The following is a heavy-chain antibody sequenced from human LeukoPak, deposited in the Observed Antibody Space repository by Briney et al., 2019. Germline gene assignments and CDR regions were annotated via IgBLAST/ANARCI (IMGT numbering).Heavy chain of an antibody. V-gene: IGHV3-23*01. CDR2: IGGGGEST. J-gene: IGHJ4*02. D-gene: IGHD1-26*01. Sequence: GGSLRLSCAASGFTVSSNYTTWVRQAPGKGLEWVSTIGGGGESTYYADSVKGRFTISRDNSKNTVYLQMNSLRAEDTAVYYCAKVLSGSQDYWGQGTLVTVSS. CDR1: GFTVSSNY. CDR3: AKVLSGSQDY.